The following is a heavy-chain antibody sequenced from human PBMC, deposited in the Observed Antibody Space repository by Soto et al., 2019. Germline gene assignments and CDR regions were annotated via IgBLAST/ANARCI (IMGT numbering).Heavy chain of an antibody. Sequence: ASVKVFCKASGYTFTSYDINWVRQATGQGLEWMGWMNPNSGNTGYAQKFQGRVTMTRNTSISTAYMELSSLRSEDTAVYYGARGHYYCSGSYSAFDIWGQGTMVTVSS. J-gene: IGHJ3*02. D-gene: IGHD3-10*01. V-gene: IGHV1-8*01. CDR3: ARGHYYCSGSYSAFDI. CDR1: GYTFTSYD. CDR2: MNPNSGNT.